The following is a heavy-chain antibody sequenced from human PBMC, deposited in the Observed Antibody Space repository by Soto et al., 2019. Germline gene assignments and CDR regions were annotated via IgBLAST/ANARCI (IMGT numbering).Heavy chain of an antibody. CDR1: GFTLRGSS. J-gene: IGHJ4*02. D-gene: IGHD6-13*01. V-gene: IGHV3-73*01. CDR3: TLLAAAGPVDY. CDR2: IRSKANSYAT. Sequence: GGSLRPSRAPPGFTLRGSSIHWVRPASGKGLEWVGRIRSKANSYATAYAASVKGRFTISRDDSKNTAYLQMNSLKTEDTAVYYCTLLAAAGPVDYWGQGTLVTSPQ.